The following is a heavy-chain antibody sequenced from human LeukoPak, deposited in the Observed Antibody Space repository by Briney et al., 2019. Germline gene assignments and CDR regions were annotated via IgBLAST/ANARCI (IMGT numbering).Heavy chain of an antibody. J-gene: IGHJ4*02. CDR1: GGSVSSGSYY. CDR3: ARETTVTVFDY. V-gene: IGHV4-61*01. Sequence: SETLSLTCTVPGGSVSSGSYYWSWIRQPPGKGLEWIGYIYYSGSTNYNPSLKSRVTISVDTSKNQFSLKLSSVTAADTAVYYCARETTVTVFDYWGQGTLVTVSS. D-gene: IGHD4-17*01. CDR2: IYYSGST.